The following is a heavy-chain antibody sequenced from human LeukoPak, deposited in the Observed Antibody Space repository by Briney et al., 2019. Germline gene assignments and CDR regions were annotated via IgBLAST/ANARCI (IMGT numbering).Heavy chain of an antibody. V-gene: IGHV3-30*18. CDR2: ISSDADRE. Sequence: GRSLRLSCAASGFTFSTYGMHWVRQAPGKGLEWVAVISSDADREFCGDSVKGRFSISRDNSRNTLYLQMNSLRAEDTAVYFCAKPTRGSDNSFLIDFWGQGTLVTVSS. CDR1: GFTFSTYG. J-gene: IGHJ4*02. D-gene: IGHD2/OR15-2a*01. CDR3: AKPTRGSDNSFLIDF.